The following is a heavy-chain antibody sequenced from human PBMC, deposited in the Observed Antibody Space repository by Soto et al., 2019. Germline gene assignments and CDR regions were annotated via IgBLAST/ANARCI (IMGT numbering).Heavy chain of an antibody. D-gene: IGHD4-4*01. Sequence: PGESLKISCKGSGYSFTSYWIGWVRQMPGKGLEWMGIIYPGDSDTRYSPSFQGQVTISADKSISTAYLQWSSLKASDTAMYYCARQDYSNYDRYYYMDVWGKGTTVTVSS. CDR1: GYSFTSYW. V-gene: IGHV5-51*01. CDR2: IYPGDSDT. CDR3: ARQDYSNYDRYYYMDV. J-gene: IGHJ6*03.